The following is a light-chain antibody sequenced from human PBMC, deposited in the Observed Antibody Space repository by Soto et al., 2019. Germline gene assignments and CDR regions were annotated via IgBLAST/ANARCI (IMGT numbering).Light chain of an antibody. CDR1: QSVRNNY. CDR3: QQRSNWPPST. J-gene: IGKJ5*01. CDR2: GAS. Sequence: EIVLTQSPGTLSLSPGERATLSCRASQSVRNNYLAWYQQKPGQAPRLLIYGASNRATGIPDRFSGSGSGTDFTLTISRLEPEDFAVYYCQQRSNWPPSTFGQGTRLEIK. V-gene: IGKV3D-20*02.